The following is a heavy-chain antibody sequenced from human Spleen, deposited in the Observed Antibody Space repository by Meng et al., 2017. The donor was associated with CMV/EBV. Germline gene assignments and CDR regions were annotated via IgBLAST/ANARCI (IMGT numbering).Heavy chain of an antibody. CDR3: ARDASNRAGWFDH. J-gene: IGHJ5*02. V-gene: IGHV4-31*02. CDR1: GGCISIGGYY. D-gene: IGHD1-14*01. CDR2: IYCSGST. Sequence: VSGGCISIGGYYWSWIRQHAGKGLEWRGYIYCSGSTYYNPSLKSRVTMSVDTSENQFSLKLRSVTAADTAIYYCARDASNRAGWFDHWGQGALVTVSS.